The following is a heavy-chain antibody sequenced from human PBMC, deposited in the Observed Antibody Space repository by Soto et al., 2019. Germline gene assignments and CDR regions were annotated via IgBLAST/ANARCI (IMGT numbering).Heavy chain of an antibody. V-gene: IGHV4-31*03. CDR2: RYYSEST. D-gene: IGHD2-15*01. CDR3: ARTKCSGGSCYSWSLDY. J-gene: IGHJ4*02. CDR1: AGSITTGGYY. Sequence: SETLSLTCTLSAGSITTGGYYWSWIRQLPGKGLEWIGHRYYSESTYYNPSLKSRVSISLDTAKNQFSLKLSFVTAADTAMYYCARTKCSGGSCYSWSLDYWGQGTPVTVCS.